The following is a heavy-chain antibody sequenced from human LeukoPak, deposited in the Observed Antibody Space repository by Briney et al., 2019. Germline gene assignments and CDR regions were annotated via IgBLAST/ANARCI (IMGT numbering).Heavy chain of an antibody. CDR3: ARRGGDSSGNFDY. CDR1: GGSISSYY. D-gene: IGHD3-22*01. J-gene: IGHJ4*02. V-gene: IGHV4-59*12. Sequence: SETLSLTCTVSGGSISSYYWSWIRQPPGKGLEWIGYIYYSGGTNYNPSLKSRVTISVDTSKKQFSLRLSSVTAADAAVYYCARRGGDSSGNFDYWGQGTLVTVSS. CDR2: IYYSGGT.